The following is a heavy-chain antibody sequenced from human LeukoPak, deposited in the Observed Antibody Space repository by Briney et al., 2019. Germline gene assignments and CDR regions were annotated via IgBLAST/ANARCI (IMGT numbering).Heavy chain of an antibody. J-gene: IGHJ4*02. V-gene: IGHV3-23*01. Sequence: PGGSLRLSCAASGFTFSSYAMSWVRQAPGKGLEWVSAINDSGDNTYYADSVKGRFTISRDNSKNTLYLQMNSLKTEDTAVYYCTTDQEYYDYVWGSYRYLDYWGQGTLVTVSS. CDR2: INDSGDNT. D-gene: IGHD3-16*02. CDR1: GFTFSSYA. CDR3: TTDQEYYDYVWGSYRYLDY.